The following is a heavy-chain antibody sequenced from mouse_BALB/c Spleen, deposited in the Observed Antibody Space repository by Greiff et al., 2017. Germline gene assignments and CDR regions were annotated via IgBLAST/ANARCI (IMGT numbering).Heavy chain of an antibody. V-gene: IGHV5-12-2*01. CDR2: ISNGGGST. CDR1: GFTFSSYT. CDR3: ARRAMDY. J-gene: IGHJ4*01. Sequence: DVMLVESGGGLVQPRGSLKLSCAASGFTFSSYTMSWVRQTPEKRLEWVAYISNGGGSTYYPDTVKGRFTISRDNAKNTLYLQMSSLKSEDTAMYYCARRAMDYWGQGTSVTVSS.